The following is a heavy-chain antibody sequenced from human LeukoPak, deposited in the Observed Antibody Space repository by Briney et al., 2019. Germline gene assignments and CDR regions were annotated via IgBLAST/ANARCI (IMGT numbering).Heavy chain of an antibody. Sequence: PGGSLRLSCSASGFTFSRYAMHWVRQAPGKGLEYVSAISSNGGSTYYADSVKGRFTISRDNSKNTLYLQMSGLRAGDTAVYYCVKDGSGSYYTYYFDYWGQGTLVTVSS. J-gene: IGHJ4*02. CDR2: ISSNGGST. V-gene: IGHV3-64D*06. CDR1: GFTFSRYA. CDR3: VKDGSGSYYTYYFDY. D-gene: IGHD3-10*01.